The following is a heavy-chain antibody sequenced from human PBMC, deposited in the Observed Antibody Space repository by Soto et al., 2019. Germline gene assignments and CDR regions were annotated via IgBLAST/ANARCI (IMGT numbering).Heavy chain of an antibody. CDR1: GGSISSYY. CDR3: ARHGSSSWYYFGY. V-gene: IGHV4-59*08. D-gene: IGHD6-13*01. CDR2: IYYSGST. J-gene: IGHJ4*02. Sequence: SETLSLTCTVSGGSISSYYWSWIRQPPGKGLEWIGYIYYSGSTNYNPSLKSRVTISVDTSKNYFSLKLSSVTAADTSVYYCARHGSSSWYYFGYWGQGTLVTVSS.